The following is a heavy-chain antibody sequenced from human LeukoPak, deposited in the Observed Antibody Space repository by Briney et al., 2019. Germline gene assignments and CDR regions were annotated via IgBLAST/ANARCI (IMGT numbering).Heavy chain of an antibody. CDR3: AKKYYYDGSGSFPHDAFDI. Sequence: GGSLGLSCAASGFTLNNYAMGWVRQAPGKGLEWVSGISGTGGSRYYADSVKGRFTISRDNSKNTLSLQMNSLRVEDTAIYYCAKKYYYDGSGSFPHDAFDIWGQGTKVTVSS. V-gene: IGHV3-23*01. CDR2: ISGTGGSR. CDR1: GFTLNNYA. D-gene: IGHD3-22*01. J-gene: IGHJ3*02.